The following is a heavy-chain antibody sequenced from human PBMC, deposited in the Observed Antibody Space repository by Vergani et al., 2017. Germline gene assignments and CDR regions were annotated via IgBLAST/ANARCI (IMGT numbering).Heavy chain of an antibody. CDR3: ARGGVDTVMVNYYYYGMDV. CDR1: GFTFSSYG. Sequence: QVQLVESGGGVVQPGRSLRLSCAASGFTFSSYGMHWVRQAPGKGLEWVAVIWYDGSNKYYADSVKGRFTISRDNSKNTLYLQMNSLRAEDTAVYYCARGGVDTVMVNYYYYGMDVWGQGP. CDR2: IWYDGSNK. V-gene: IGHV3-33*01. D-gene: IGHD5-18*01. J-gene: IGHJ6*02.